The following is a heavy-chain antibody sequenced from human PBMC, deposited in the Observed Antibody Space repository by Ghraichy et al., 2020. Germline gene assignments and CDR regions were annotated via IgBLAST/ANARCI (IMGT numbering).Heavy chain of an antibody. J-gene: IGHJ6*02. Sequence: GESLNTSCAASGFTFSRYGMHWVRQAPGKGLEWVAVTSYDGNNKNYADSVKGRFSISRDNSKNTLYLQMNSLRPEDTAVYYCAKERDSSGYYSFRGDYYGMDVWGQGTTVTVSS. CDR3: AKERDSSGYYSFRGDYYGMDV. CDR1: GFTFSRYG. CDR2: TSYDGNNK. D-gene: IGHD3-22*01. V-gene: IGHV3-30*18.